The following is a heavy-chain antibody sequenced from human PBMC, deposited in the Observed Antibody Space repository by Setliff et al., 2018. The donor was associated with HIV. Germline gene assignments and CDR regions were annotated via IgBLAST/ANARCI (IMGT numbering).Heavy chain of an antibody. Sequence: AASVKVSCKTSGYSFINYAINWVRQAPGQGLQWMGWINTQTGSPTYAQAFTGRFVFSVDSTVTTAYLQISGLKADDTAVYYCARALYGEYGGDLNWLDPWGQGTLVTVSS. CDR3: ARALYGEYGGDLNWLDP. D-gene: IGHD4-17*01. J-gene: IGHJ5*02. CDR2: INTQTGSP. CDR1: GYSFINYA. V-gene: IGHV7-4-1*02.